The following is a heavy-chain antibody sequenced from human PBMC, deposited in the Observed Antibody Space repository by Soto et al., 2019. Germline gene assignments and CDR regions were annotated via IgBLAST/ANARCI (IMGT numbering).Heavy chain of an antibody. J-gene: IGHJ6*02. V-gene: IGHV1-18*01. CDR1: GYTFTSYG. CDR3: ARGRYSPPEGIEYYYYGMDV. D-gene: IGHD3-9*01. CDR2: ISAYNGNT. Sequence: ASVKVSCKASGYTFTSYGISWVRQAPGQGLEWMGWISAYNGNTNYAQKLQGRVTMTTDTSTSTAYMELRSLRSDDTAVYYCARGRYSPPEGIEYYYYGMDVWGQGTTVTVS.